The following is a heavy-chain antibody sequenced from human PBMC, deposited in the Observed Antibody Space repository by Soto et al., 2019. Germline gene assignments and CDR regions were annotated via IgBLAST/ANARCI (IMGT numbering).Heavy chain of an antibody. D-gene: IGHD6-19*01. CDR1: GGTFSSYT. CDR2: ISAYNGNT. Sequence: GASVKVSCKASGGTFSSYTISWVRQAPGQGLEWMGWISAYNGNTNYAQKLQGRVTMTTDTSTSTAYMELRSLRSDDTAVYYCASSGYSSGWSEDYYYYYGMDVWGQGTTVTVSS. J-gene: IGHJ6*02. CDR3: ASSGYSSGWSEDYYYYYGMDV. V-gene: IGHV1-18*01.